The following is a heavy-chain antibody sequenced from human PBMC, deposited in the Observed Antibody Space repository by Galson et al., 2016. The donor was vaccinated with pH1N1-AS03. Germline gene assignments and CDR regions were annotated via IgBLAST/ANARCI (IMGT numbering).Heavy chain of an antibody. CDR3: AKDIQVSY. D-gene: IGHD5-18*01. Sequence: SLRLSCAASGFTFSDFDMHWVRQVSRKGLEWVSGIGSAGDTYYAASVKGRFTISRDSSRNTLYLQMNSLRAEDTALYYCAKDIQVSYWGQGTLVTVSS. J-gene: IGHJ4*02. CDR2: IGSAGDT. V-gene: IGHV3-13*01. CDR1: GFTFSDFD.